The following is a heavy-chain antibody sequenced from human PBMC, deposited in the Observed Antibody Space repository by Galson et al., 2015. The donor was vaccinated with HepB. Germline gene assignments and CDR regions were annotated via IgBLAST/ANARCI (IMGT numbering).Heavy chain of an antibody. Sequence: LSLTCTVSGGSISSYYWSWIRQPPGKGLEWIGYIYYSGSTNYNPSLKSRVTISVDTSKNQFSLKLSSVTAADTAVYYCAREDQTYSSGWYFYYWGQGTLVTVSS. J-gene: IGHJ4*02. CDR2: IYYSGST. CDR1: GGSISSYY. V-gene: IGHV4-59*01. D-gene: IGHD6-19*01. CDR3: AREDQTYSSGWYFYY.